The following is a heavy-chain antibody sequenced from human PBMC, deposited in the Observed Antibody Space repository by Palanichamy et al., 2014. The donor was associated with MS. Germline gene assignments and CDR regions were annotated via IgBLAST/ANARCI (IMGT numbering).Heavy chain of an antibody. CDR2: INPSNGGT. J-gene: IGHJ4*02. V-gene: IGHV1-2*02. CDR3: ARIQLGDFGVAPHDN. D-gene: IGHD3-3*01. CDR1: GYTFTGYY. Sequence: QVQLVQSGAEVKKPGASVKVSCKASGYTFTGYYLHWVRQAPGQGLEWMGWINPSNGGTKYIEKFQGRVTMTRDTSISTGYMELSRLRSDDTAVYYCARIQLGDFGVAPHDNWGQGTLVTVSS.